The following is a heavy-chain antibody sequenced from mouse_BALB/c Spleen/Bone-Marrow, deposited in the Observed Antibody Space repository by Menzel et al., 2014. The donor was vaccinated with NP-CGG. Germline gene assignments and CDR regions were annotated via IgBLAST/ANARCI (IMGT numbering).Heavy chain of an antibody. Sequence: QVQLQQSGPELVKPGASVKISCKASGYTFTDYYINWVKQKPGQGLEWIGWIYPGTGSTKHNEKFKGKAPLTVDTSSSTAYMQLSSLTSEDTTVDFCATLGRYAMDYWGQGTSVTVSS. CDR3: ATLGRYAMDY. D-gene: IGHD3-1*01. J-gene: IGHJ4*01. V-gene: IGHV1-84*02. CDR2: IYPGTGST. CDR1: GYTFTDYY.